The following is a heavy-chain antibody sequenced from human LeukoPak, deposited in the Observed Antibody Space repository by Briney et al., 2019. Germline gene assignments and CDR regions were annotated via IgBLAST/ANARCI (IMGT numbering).Heavy chain of an antibody. V-gene: IGHV1-69*05. J-gene: IGHJ4*02. D-gene: IGHD5-18*01. CDR1: GGTFSSYA. CDR3: ARDKSYGSEFVY. CDR2: IIPIFGTA. Sequence: EASVKVSCKASGGTFSSYAISWVRQAPGRGLEWMGGIIPIFGTANYAQKFQGRVTMTRDTSTSTVYMELSSLRSEDTAVYYCARDKSYGSEFVYWGQGTLVTVSS.